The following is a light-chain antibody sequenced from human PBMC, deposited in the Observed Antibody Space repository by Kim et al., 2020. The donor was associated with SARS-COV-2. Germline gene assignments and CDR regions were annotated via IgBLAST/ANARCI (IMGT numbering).Light chain of an antibody. Sequence: EIVMTQSPATLSVSPGERATLSCRASQSVSSNLAWYQQKPGQAPRLLIYDTSTRATGIPPRFSGSGSGTEFTLTISSLQSEDFAVYYCQQYNNWPLYTFGQGTKVDIK. CDR3: QQYNNWPLYT. J-gene: IGKJ2*01. CDR2: DTS. V-gene: IGKV3-15*01. CDR1: QSVSSN.